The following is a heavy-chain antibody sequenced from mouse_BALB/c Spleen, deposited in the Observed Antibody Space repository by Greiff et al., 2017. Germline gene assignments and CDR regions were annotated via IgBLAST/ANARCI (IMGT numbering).Heavy chain of an antibody. J-gene: IGHJ3*01. CDR3: AREEGAY. CDR1: GFTFSSYA. Sequence: EVNVVESGGGLVKPGGSLKLSCAASGFTFSSYAMSWVRQIPEKRLEWVATISSGGSYTYYPDSVKGRFTISRDNAKNTLYLQMSSLRSEDTAMYYCAREEGAYWGQGTLVTVSA. V-gene: IGHV5-9-3*01. CDR2: ISSGGSYT.